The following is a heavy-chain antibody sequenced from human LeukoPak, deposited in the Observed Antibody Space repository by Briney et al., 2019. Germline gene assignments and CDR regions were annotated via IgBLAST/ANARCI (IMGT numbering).Heavy chain of an antibody. J-gene: IGHJ4*02. D-gene: IGHD3-3*01. CDR3: ASGDYDFWSGYYGGIFDY. Sequence: SETLSLTCTVSGGSISGYYWSWIRQPPGKGLEWIGYIYYSGSTNYNPSLKSRVTISVDTSKNQFSLKLSSVTAADTAVYYCASGDYDFWSGYYGGIFDYWGQGTLVTFSS. CDR1: GGSISGYY. V-gene: IGHV4-59*08. CDR2: IYYSGST.